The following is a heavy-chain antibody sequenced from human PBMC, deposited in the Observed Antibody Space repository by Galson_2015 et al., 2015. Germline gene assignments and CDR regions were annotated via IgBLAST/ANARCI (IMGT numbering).Heavy chain of an antibody. D-gene: IGHD3-10*01. CDR1: GFTFNSYA. CDR3: AKEAYCYGSGSYFVDYYYYYYIDG. J-gene: IGHJ6*03. V-gene: IGHV3-23*01. Sequence: SLRLSCAASGFTFNSYAMSWVRQAPGKGLEWVSGISGTGGSRWYADSVKGRFTISRDTSKNTLYLQMNSLRAEDTAVYFCAKEAYCYGSGSYFVDYYYYYYIDGWGTGTTVTVSS. CDR2: ISGTGGSR.